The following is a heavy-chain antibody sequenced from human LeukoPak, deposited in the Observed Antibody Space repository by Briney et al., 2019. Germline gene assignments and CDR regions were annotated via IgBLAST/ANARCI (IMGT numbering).Heavy chain of an antibody. V-gene: IGHV1-69*13. CDR1: GGTFSSYA. Sequence: SVKVSCKASGGTFSSYAISWVRQAPGQGGEWMGGIIPIFGTANYAQKLQGRVTITAEESTSTAYMELSSLTSEDTAVYYCARDRCSSTSCYPAFTSFDYWGQGTLVTVSS. J-gene: IGHJ4*02. D-gene: IGHD2-2*01. CDR3: ARDRCSSTSCYPAFTSFDY. CDR2: IIPIFGTA.